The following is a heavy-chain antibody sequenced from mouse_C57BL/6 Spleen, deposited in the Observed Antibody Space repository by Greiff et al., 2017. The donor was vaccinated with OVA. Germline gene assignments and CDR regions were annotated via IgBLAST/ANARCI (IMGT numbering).Heavy chain of an antibody. Sequence: EVHLVESGEGLVKPGGSLKLSCAASGFTFSSYAMSWVRQTPEKRLEWVAYISSGGDYIYYADTVKGRFTISRDNARNTLYLQMSSLKSEDTAMYYCTREGYYGSSYWYFDVWGTGTTVTVSS. CDR3: TREGYYGSSYWYFDV. D-gene: IGHD1-1*01. J-gene: IGHJ1*03. V-gene: IGHV5-9-1*02. CDR2: ISSGGDYI. CDR1: GFTFSSYA.